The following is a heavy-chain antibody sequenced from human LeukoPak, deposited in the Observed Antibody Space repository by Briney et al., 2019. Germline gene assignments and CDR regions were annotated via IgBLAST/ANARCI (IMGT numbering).Heavy chain of an antibody. CDR2: ISASGGST. J-gene: IGHJ4*02. Sequence: GGSLRLSCAASGFTLSSYAMSWVRQAPGKGLEWVSSISASGGSTNYADSVKGRFTISRDNSKNTLYLQMNSLRAEDTAVYYCAKGSRGYNPTDDYWGQGTLVTVSS. V-gene: IGHV3-23*01. CDR3: AKGSRGYNPTDDY. D-gene: IGHD1-14*01. CDR1: GFTLSSYA.